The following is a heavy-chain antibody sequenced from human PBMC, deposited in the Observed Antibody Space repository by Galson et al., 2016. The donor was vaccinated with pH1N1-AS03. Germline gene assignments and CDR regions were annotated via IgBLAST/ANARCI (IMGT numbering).Heavy chain of an antibody. CDR3: AREGCGARSTTGCYASGLGRRSYMDV. J-gene: IGHJ6*04. D-gene: IGHD2-2*01. Sequence: SVKVSCKVSGGPFSSYGINWVRQAPGQGLEWMGRILPIFGSTNYAQRFQGRVTVTADNSTGTAYLDLSSLRSEDTAVYYCAREGCGARSTTGCYASGLGRRSYMDVWGKGTTVTVSS. CDR2: ILPIFGST. CDR1: GGPFSSYG. V-gene: IGHV1-69*06.